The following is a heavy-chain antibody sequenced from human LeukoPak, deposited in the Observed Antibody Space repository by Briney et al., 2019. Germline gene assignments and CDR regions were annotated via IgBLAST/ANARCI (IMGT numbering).Heavy chain of an antibody. V-gene: IGHV4-39*02. D-gene: IGHD3-3*01. CDR2: ISSSGNT. CDR1: GGSTSGGNYY. Sequence: SETLSPTCNVSGGSTSGGNYYWGWIRRPPGKGLEWIGGISSSGNTYYNPSLKSRITISIDTSKNHFSLKLSSVTAADTAVYYCARLGAGPTYYDFWSGYSSFYFDYWGQGTLVTVSS. J-gene: IGHJ4*02. CDR3: ARLGAGPTYYDFWSGYSSFYFDY.